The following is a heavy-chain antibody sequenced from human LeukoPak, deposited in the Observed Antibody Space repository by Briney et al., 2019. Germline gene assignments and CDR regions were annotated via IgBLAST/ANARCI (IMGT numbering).Heavy chain of an antibody. CDR3: ARDQSGSYGVFFGY. CDR1: SGSINSGSINSGNYY. J-gene: IGHJ4*02. V-gene: IGHV4-30-2*01. D-gene: IGHD4-17*01. CDR2: ILHSGST. Sequence: SQTLSLTCTVSSGSINSGSINSGNYYWSWIRQPPGKGLEWIGYILHSGSTYYNPSLKSRVTISVDTSKNQFSLKLSSVTAADTAVYYCARDQSGSYGVFFGYWGQGTLVTVSS.